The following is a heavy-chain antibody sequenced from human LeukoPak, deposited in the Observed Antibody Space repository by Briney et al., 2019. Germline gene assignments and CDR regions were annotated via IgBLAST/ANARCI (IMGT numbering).Heavy chain of an antibody. J-gene: IGHJ2*01. CDR3: ARAAYSSTWYSRYFDL. D-gene: IGHD6-13*01. Sequence: GGSLRLSCEASGFTFRSYDMHWVGQATGKGLEWVSGIGTAGETYYPGSVKGRFTISRENAKNSLYLQMNSLRAGDTAVYYCARAAYSSTWYSRYFDLWGRGTLVTVSS. V-gene: IGHV3-13*01. CDR2: IGTAGET. CDR1: GFTFRSYD.